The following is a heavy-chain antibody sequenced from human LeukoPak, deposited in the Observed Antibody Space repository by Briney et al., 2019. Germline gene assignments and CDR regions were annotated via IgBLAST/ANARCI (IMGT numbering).Heavy chain of an antibody. J-gene: IGHJ3*02. CDR3: AREDFYDTSGYNSYDAFDI. CDR1: GYTFTSYD. D-gene: IGHD3-22*01. Sequence: GASVKVSCKASGYTFTSYDINWVRQATGQGLEWMGWMNPNSGNTGYAQKFQGRVTMTRNTSISTAYMELSSLRAEDTAVYYCAREDFYDTSGYNSYDAFDIWGQGTVVTVFS. CDR2: MNPNSGNT. V-gene: IGHV1-8*01.